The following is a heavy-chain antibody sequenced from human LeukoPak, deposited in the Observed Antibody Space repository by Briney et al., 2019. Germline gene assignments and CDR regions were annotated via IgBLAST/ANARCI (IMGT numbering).Heavy chain of an antibody. D-gene: IGHD2-2*01. V-gene: IGHV3-21*01. Sequence: GGSLRLSCAASGFTFSSYSMNWVRQAPGKGLEWVSSISSSSSYIYYADSVRGRFTLSRDNAKNSMYLQMISLRAEDTAVYYCARGDIVVVPAATPFDYWGQGTLVTVSS. CDR1: GFTFSSYS. CDR2: ISSSSSYI. J-gene: IGHJ4*02. CDR3: ARGDIVVVPAATPFDY.